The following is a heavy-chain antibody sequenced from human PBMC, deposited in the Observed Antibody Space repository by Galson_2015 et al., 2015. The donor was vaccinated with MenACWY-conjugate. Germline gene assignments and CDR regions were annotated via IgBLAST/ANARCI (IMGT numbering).Heavy chain of an antibody. V-gene: IGHV3-7*03. CDR3: ARGHYGMDV. J-gene: IGHJ6*02. CDR2: IKKDGSEK. Sequence: SLRLSCAVSGFTFRNYWMTWVRQAPGKGLEWVASIKKDGSEKYYVDSVKGRFTISRDNTKSSMYLEMNSLRYEDTAVYYCARGHYGMDVWGQGTTVTASS. CDR1: GFTFRNYW.